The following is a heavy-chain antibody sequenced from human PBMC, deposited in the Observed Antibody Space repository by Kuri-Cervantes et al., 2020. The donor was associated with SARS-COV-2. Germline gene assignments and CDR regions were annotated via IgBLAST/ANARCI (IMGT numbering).Heavy chain of an antibody. J-gene: IGHJ4*02. CDR1: GFTFSSYA. CDR2: ISGSGGST. Sequence: GGSLRLSCAASGFTFSSYAMSWVRQAPGKGLEWVSAISGSGGSTYYADSVKGRFTISRDNSKNTLYLQMNSLRAEDTAVYYCARVGYGYGYLFDYWGQGTLVTVSS. V-gene: IGHV3-23*01. D-gene: IGHD5-18*01. CDR3: ARVGYGYGYLFDY.